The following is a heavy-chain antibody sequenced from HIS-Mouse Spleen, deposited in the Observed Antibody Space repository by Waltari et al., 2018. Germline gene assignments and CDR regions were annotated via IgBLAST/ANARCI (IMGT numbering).Heavy chain of an antibody. Sequence: QLQLQESRPGLVKPSETLSLTCTVSGSSLSSRSHYRGWIRQPPGKGLEWIGSIYYSGSTYYNPSLKSRVTISVDTSKNQFSLKLSSVTAADTAVYYCAREIPYSSSWYDWYFDLWGRGTLVTVSS. CDR1: GSSLSSRSHY. CDR2: IYYSGST. V-gene: IGHV4-39*07. J-gene: IGHJ2*01. D-gene: IGHD6-13*01. CDR3: AREIPYSSSWYDWYFDL.